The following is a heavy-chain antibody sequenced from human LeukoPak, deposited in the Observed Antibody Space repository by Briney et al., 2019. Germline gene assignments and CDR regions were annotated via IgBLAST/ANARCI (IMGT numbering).Heavy chain of an antibody. CDR2: VSYDGSNK. D-gene: IGHD2-2*01. Sequence: GGSLRLSCAASGFTFNGYTLHWVRQAPGKGLEWVAFVSYDGSNKDYADSVKGRFNISRDNSENTLYLQMDSLRPEDTAVYYCARDRCVTVGCYWTYWGQGTLVTVSS. J-gene: IGHJ4*02. CDR3: ARDRCVTVGCYWTY. V-gene: IGHV3-30-3*01. CDR1: GFTFNGYT.